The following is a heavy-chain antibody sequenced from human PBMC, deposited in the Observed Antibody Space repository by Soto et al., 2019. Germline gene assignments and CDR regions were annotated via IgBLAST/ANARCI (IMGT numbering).Heavy chain of an antibody. J-gene: IGHJ6*02. V-gene: IGHV3-33*01. D-gene: IGHD2-8*01. CDR2: IWYDGSNK. Sequence: PGGSPRLSCAASGFTFSSYGMHWVRQAPGKGLEWVAVIWYDGSNKYYADSVKGRFTISRDNSKNTLYLQMNSLRAEDTAVYYCARALPYCSNGVCSSHYNGMDAWGQGTTVTVPS. CDR1: GFTFSSYG. CDR3: ARALPYCSNGVCSSHYNGMDA.